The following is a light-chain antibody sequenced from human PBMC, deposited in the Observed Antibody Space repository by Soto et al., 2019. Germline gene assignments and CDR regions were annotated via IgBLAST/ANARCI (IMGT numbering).Light chain of an antibody. CDR3: QQSYSTLYT. Sequence: AIKMTQSPSSLSASVGDRVTITCRASQGIRNDLDWFQQKPGKAPKLLIYAASNLQSGVPARFSGSGSGTDFTLTISSLQPEDFATYYCQQSYSTLYTFGQGTRLEIK. V-gene: IGKV1-6*01. CDR1: QGIRND. J-gene: IGKJ5*01. CDR2: AAS.